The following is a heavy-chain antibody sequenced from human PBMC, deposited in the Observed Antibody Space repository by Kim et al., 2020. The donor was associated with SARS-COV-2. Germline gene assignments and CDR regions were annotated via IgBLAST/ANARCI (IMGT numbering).Heavy chain of an antibody. D-gene: IGHD2-21*01. CDR2: IKHSGST. V-gene: IGHV4-34*01. CDR3: ARGQKRILLPLRLYCFDY. J-gene: IGHJ4*02. CDR1: GGSFSDFY. Sequence: SETLSLTCAVYGGSFSDFYWSWIRQAPGKGLEWIGDIKHSGSTNYSPSLKSRVTISVDKSNKQFSLNLNSVTAADTAVYYCARGQKRILLPLRLYCFDYWGQGTLVAVSS.